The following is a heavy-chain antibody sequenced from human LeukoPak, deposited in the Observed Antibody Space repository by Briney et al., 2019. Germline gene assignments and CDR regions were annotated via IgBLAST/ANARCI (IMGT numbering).Heavy chain of an antibody. CDR2: INHSGSS. CDR1: GGSFSGYY. D-gene: IGHD3-22*01. Sequence: PSETPSLTCAVYGGSFSGYYWSWIRQPPGKGLEWIGEINHSGSSNYNPSLKSRVTISVDTSKNQFSLKLSSVTAADTAVYYCARGVNWNYFDYWGQGTLVTVSS. CDR3: ARGVNWNYFDY. V-gene: IGHV4-34*01. J-gene: IGHJ4*02.